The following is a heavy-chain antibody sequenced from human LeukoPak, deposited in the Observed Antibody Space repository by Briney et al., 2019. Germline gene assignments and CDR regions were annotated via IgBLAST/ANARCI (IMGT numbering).Heavy chain of an antibody. Sequence: GGSLRLSCAASGFTFSNYAMSWVRQVPGKGLEWVSSISGSSSYTYYADSVKGRLTISRDKSKNTLYLQMNSLRAEDTALYYCAKANYSSGWDYWGQGTLVTVSS. CDR2: ISGSSSYT. D-gene: IGHD6-19*01. J-gene: IGHJ4*02. CDR3: AKANYSSGWDY. V-gene: IGHV3-23*01. CDR1: GFTFSNYA.